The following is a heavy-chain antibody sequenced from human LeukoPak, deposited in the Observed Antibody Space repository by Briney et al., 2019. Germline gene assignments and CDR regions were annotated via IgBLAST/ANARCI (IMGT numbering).Heavy chain of an antibody. CDR2: ISSSSSYI. D-gene: IGHD4-23*01. CDR1: GFTFSSYS. CDR3: ARVDYGGNWPFDY. V-gene: IGHV3-21*01. J-gene: IGHJ4*02. Sequence: GGFLRLSCAASGFTFSSYSMNWVRQAPGKGLEWVSSISSSSSYIYYADSVKGRFTISRDNAKNSLYLQMNSLRAEDTAVYYCARVDYGGNWPFDYWGQGTLVTVSS.